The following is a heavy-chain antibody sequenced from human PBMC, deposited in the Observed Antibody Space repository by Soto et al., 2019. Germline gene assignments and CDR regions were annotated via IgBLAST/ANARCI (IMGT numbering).Heavy chain of an antibody. CDR3: ARVRLNFRSGRRSTHP. Sequence: SETLSLTCTVSGGSISSGDYCWSWIRQSPGKGLEWIGYIYSSGNTYYNPSLKSRVTMSLDTSKNQFSLKLSSVTAADTAVYYCARVRLNFRSGRRSTHPCGQGTLVIGSS. CDR2: IYSSGNT. J-gene: IGHJ5*02. CDR1: GGSISSGDYC. V-gene: IGHV4-30-4*01. D-gene: IGHD3-10*01.